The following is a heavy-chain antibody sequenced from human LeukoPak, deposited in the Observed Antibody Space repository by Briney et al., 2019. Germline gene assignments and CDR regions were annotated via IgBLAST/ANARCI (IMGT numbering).Heavy chain of an antibody. CDR3: ARQRPGIAVAGAISDY. D-gene: IGHD6-19*01. CDR1: GYIFTSYW. J-gene: IGHJ4*02. Sequence: GESLKISCKGSGYIFTSYWIGWVRQMPGKGLEWMGIIYPGDSDTRYSPSFQGQVTISADKSISTAYLQWSSLKASDTAMYYCARQRPGIAVAGAISDYWGQGTLVTVSS. V-gene: IGHV5-51*01. CDR2: IYPGDSDT.